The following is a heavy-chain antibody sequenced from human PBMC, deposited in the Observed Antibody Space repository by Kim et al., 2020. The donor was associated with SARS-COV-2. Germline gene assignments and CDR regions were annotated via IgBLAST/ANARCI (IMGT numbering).Heavy chain of an antibody. CDR2: IYHSGST. CDR3: ASNPLLSQRLETFDY. V-gene: IGHV4-4*02. J-gene: IGHJ4*02. D-gene: IGHD1-1*01. Sequence: SETLSLTCAVSGGSISSSNWWSWVRQPPGKGLEWIGEIYHSGSTNYNPSLKSRVTISVDKSKNQFSLKLSSVTAADTAVYYCASNPLLSQRLETFDYWGQGTLVTVSS. CDR1: GGSISSSNW.